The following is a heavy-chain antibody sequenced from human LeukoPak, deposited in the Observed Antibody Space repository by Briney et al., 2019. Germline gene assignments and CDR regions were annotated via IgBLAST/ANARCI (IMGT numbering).Heavy chain of an antibody. CDR3: RLLWFGESNYYYMDV. CDR2: ITPIFGTA. Sequence: GSSVKVSCKASGGTFSSYAISWVRQAPGQGLEWMGGITPIFGTANYAQKFQGRVTITADESTSTAYMELSSLRSEDTAVYYCRLLWFGESNYYYMDVWGKGTTVTVSS. D-gene: IGHD3-10*01. CDR1: GGTFSSYA. V-gene: IGHV1-69*01. J-gene: IGHJ6*03.